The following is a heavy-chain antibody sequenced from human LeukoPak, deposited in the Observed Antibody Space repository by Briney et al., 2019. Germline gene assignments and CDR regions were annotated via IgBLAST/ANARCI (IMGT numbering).Heavy chain of an antibody. J-gene: IGHJ4*02. D-gene: IGHD3-10*01. V-gene: IGHV3-23*01. CDR2: ISGSGGST. CDR3: AKGDYYGSGSQYYFDY. Sequence: ETLSLTCTVSGGSISSYYWSWVRQAPGKGLEWVSAISGSGGSTYYADSVKGRFTISRDNSKNTLYLQMNSLRAEDTAVYYCAKGDYYGSGSQYYFDYWGQGTLVTVSS. CDR1: GGSISSYY.